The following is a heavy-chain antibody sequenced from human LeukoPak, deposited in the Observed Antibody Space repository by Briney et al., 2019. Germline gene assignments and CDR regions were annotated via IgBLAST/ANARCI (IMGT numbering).Heavy chain of an antibody. V-gene: IGHV4-59*01. J-gene: IGHJ6*02. CDR2: VHYTWNT. CDR3: ARVASKGGMDV. D-gene: IGHD5/OR15-5a*01. Sequence: SETLSLTCSVSGGSIGSYHWRWLRPPPGKGLEWSGHVHYTWNTKYNPSLTGRVSISLDRSKNQFSLSLTSVTAADTAVYYCARVASKGGMDVWGQGTTVTVSS. CDR1: GGSIGSYH.